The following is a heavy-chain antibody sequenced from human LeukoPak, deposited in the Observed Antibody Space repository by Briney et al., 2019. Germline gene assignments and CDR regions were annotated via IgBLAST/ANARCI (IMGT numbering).Heavy chain of an antibody. J-gene: IGHJ6*02. CDR3: ARDFSSSWNYYYYGMDV. CDR2: IYSGGST. CDR1: GFTVSSNY. D-gene: IGHD6-13*01. V-gene: IGHV3-66*01. Sequence: GGSLRLSCAASGFTVSSNYMSWVRQAPGKGLEWVSVIYSGGSTYYADSVKGRFTISRDNSKNTLYLQMNSPRAEDTAVYYCARDFSSSWNYYYYGMDVWGQGTTVTVSS.